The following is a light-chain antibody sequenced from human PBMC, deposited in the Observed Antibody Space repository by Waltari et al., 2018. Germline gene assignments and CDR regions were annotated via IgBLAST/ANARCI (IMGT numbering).Light chain of an antibody. Sequence: EIVMTQSPATLSMSPGERATLSCRASQSGSRNLAWYQQKPGQAPRLLIYGSSTRATGIPARFSGSGSRTEFTLTISGLQSEDSAVYYCQQYNDWPRTFGLGTRVEIE. CDR1: QSGSRN. V-gene: IGKV3-15*01. CDR2: GSS. CDR3: QQYNDWPRT. J-gene: IGKJ1*01.